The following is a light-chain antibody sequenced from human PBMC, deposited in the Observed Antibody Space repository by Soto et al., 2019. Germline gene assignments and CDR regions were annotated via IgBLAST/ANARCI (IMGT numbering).Light chain of an antibody. CDR1: GSNIGSNT. CDR3: SSFTTTSTHV. Sequence: QSVLTQLPSASGTPGQRGTVSCSGSGSNIGSNTVHWYQQLPGTAPKLVIYSNNQRPSAVPDRFSGSKSGTSASLAISGLQVEDEAEYFCSSFTTTSTHVFGTGTKVTVL. J-gene: IGLJ1*01. V-gene: IGLV1-44*01. CDR2: SNN.